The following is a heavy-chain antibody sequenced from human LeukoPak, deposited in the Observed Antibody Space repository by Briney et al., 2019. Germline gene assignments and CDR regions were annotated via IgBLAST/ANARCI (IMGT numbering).Heavy chain of an antibody. D-gene: IGHD2-2*01. CDR1: GFTFSSYN. CDR3: ARDALGYCSSTSCWGSYYFDY. V-gene: IGHV3-21*01. J-gene: IGHJ4*02. CDR2: ITSSSSYI. Sequence: GGSLRLSCAASGFTFSSYNMNWVRQAPGKGLEWVSSITSSSSYIYYADSVKGRFTISRDNAKNTPYLQMNSLRAEDTAVYYCARDALGYCSSTSCWGSYYFDYWGQGTLVTVSS.